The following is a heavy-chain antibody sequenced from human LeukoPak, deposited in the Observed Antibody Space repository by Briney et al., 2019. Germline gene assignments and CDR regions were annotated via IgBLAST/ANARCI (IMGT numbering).Heavy chain of an antibody. CDR3: AGSTVTVYYFDY. CDR2: INHSGST. V-gene: IGHV4-34*01. CDR1: GGSFSGYY. Sequence: SETLSLTCAVYGGSFSGYYWSWIRQPPGKGLEWIGEINHSGSTNYNPYLKSRVTISVDTSKTQFSLKLSSVTAADTAVYYCAGSTVTVYYFDYWGQGTLVTVSS. D-gene: IGHD4-17*01. J-gene: IGHJ4*02.